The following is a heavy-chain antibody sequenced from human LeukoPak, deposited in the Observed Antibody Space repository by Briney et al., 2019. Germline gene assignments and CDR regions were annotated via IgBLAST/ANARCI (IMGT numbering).Heavy chain of an antibody. CDR3: AKEPREYCSSTSCPNWFDS. CDR2: ISASGGTT. CDR1: GFTFNNYA. J-gene: IGHJ5*01. V-gene: IGHV3-23*01. D-gene: IGHD2-2*01. Sequence: PGGSLRLSCAASGFTFNNYAMSWVRQAPGKGLEWVSAISASGGTTYYADSVKGRFTISRDNSENTLFLQTNSLRAEDTAVYYCAKEPREYCSSTSCPNWFDSWGQGTLVTVSS.